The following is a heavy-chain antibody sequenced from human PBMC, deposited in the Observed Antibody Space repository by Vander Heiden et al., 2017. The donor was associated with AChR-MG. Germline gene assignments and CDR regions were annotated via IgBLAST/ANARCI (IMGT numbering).Heavy chain of an antibody. J-gene: IGHJ4*02. CDR2: ISFDGRNS. Sequence: QLHLVESGGGVVQPGRALRLSGSAYGFTFDNYGIHWVRQAPGKGLEWVTVISFDGRNSYYADSVRGRFNISRDNSKNTAYLQMNSLRPEDTAIYFCAKEALRSAGHIDSWGQGTLVTVSS. CDR1: GFTFDNYG. CDR3: AKEALRSAGHIDS. V-gene: IGHV3-30*18.